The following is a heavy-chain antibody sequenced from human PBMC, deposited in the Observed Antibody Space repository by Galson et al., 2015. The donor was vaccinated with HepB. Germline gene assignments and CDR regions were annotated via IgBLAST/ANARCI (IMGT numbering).Heavy chain of an antibody. Sequence: SLRLSCAASGFTFSSYSMNWVRQAPGKGLEWVSAISGSGGSTYYADSVKGRFTISRDNSKNTLYLQMNSLRAEDTAVYYCAKVGEWRWLQYWGADYWGQGTLVTVSS. J-gene: IGHJ4*02. CDR3: AKVGEWRWLQYWGADY. CDR2: ISGSGGST. V-gene: IGHV3-23*01. CDR1: GFTFSSYS. D-gene: IGHD5-24*01.